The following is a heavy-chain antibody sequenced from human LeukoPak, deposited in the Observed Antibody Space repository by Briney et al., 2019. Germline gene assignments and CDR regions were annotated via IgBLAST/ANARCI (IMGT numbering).Heavy chain of an antibody. V-gene: IGHV4-30-4*08. CDR2: IYYSGST. CDR3: ARPICSGGSCYLGAFVI. J-gene: IGHJ3*02. CDR1: GGSISSGDYY. D-gene: IGHD2-15*01. Sequence: SETLSLTCTVSGGSISSGDYYWSWIRQPPGKGLEWIGYIYYSGSTYYNPSLKSRVTISVDTSKDQFSLKLSSVTAADTAVYYCARPICSGGSCYLGAFVIWGQGTMVTVSS.